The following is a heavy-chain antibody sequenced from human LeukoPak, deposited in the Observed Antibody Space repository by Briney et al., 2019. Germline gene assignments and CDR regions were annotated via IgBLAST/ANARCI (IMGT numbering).Heavy chain of an antibody. CDR3: ARAAGTRGADWFDP. D-gene: IGHD1-14*01. V-gene: IGHV4-39*07. Sequence: PSETLSLTCTVSGGSISSSSFYWGWIRQPPGKGLEWTGSIYHSGSTYYNPSLKSRVTISVDTSKNQFSLKLSSVTAADTAVYYCARAAGTRGADWFDPWGQGTLVTVSS. CDR1: GGSISSSSFY. CDR2: IYHSGST. J-gene: IGHJ5*02.